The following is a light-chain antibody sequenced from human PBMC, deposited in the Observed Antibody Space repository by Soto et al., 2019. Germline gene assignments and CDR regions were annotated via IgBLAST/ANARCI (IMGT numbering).Light chain of an antibody. CDR2: GAS. J-gene: IGKJ4*01. V-gene: IGKV3-15*01. CDR3: QHYANWPLT. CDR1: QGIGST. Sequence: EIVITQSPATLSASPGEGATLSCRASQGIGSTLAWYQQKPGQTPRLLIYGASTRATGVPARFSGSGSGTDFTLTINSLQSEDFAVYYCQHYANWPLTFGGGTKVESK.